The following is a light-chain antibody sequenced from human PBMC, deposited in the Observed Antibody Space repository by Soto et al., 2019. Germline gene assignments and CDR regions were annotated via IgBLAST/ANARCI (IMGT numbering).Light chain of an antibody. CDR2: GNS. CDR1: SSNIGAGYD. J-gene: IGLJ1*01. CDR3: SSDPSPPV. V-gene: IGLV1-40*01. Sequence: QCVRTQPPSVSGAPGQRVTISCTGSSSNIGAGYDVHWYQQLPGTAPKLLIYGNSNRPSGVPDRFSGSKSGTSASLAITGLQAEDESEHYYSSDPSPPVVGTETKVXVL.